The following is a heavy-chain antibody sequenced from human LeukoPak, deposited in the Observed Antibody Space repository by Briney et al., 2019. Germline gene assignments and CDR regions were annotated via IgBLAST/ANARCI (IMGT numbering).Heavy chain of an antibody. D-gene: IGHD6-13*01. J-gene: IGHJ4*02. CDR3: ARVESVGALIAAAIDY. Sequence: SETLSLTCTVSGYSISSGYYWGWIRQPPGKGLEWIGSIYHSGSTYYNPSLKSRVTISVDTSKNQFSLKLSSVTAADTAVYYCARVESVGALIAAAIDYWGQGTLVTVSS. CDR2: IYHSGST. V-gene: IGHV4-38-2*02. CDR1: GYSISSGYY.